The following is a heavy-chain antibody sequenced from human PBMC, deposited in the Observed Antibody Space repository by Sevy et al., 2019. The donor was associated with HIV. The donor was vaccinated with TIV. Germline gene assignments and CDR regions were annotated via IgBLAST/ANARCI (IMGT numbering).Heavy chain of an antibody. J-gene: IGHJ4*02. CDR3: ARDIGFSGKYYGF. V-gene: IGHV4-31*03. D-gene: IGHD1-26*01. Sequence: SETLSLTCTVSGGSISSGYYYWSWIRQHPGKALEWIGYIYYSGSTYYNPSLKSRVTISVDTSKNQFSLKLSSVTPADTAVYYCARDIGFSGKYYGFWGQGTLVTVSS. CDR2: IYYSGST. CDR1: GGSISSGYYY.